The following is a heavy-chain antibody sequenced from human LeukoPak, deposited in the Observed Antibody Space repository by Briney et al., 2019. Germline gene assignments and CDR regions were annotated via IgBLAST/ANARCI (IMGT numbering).Heavy chain of an antibody. V-gene: IGHV4-34*01. CDR3: AIHIVVVPAAKKKNWFDP. Sequence: SETLSLTCAVHGGSFSGYYWSWIRQPPGKGLEWIGEINHSGSTNYNPSLKSRVTISVDTSKNQFSLKLSSVTAADTAVYYCAIHIVVVPAAKKKNWFDPWGQGTLVTVSS. J-gene: IGHJ5*02. CDR1: GGSFSGYY. CDR2: INHSGST. D-gene: IGHD2-2*01.